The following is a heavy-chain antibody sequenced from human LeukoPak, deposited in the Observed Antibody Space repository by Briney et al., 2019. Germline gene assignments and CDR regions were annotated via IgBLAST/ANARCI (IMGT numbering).Heavy chain of an antibody. Sequence: PSETLSLTCTVSGDSISGYYWSWIRQPPRKGLEWIGYIYYSGSTNYNPSLKSRVTISVDTSKNQFSLKLDSVTAADTAVYYCARHGRGLDYWGQGTLVTVSS. V-gene: IGHV4-59*08. J-gene: IGHJ4*02. CDR2: IYYSGST. CDR1: GDSISGYY. CDR3: ARHGRGLDY.